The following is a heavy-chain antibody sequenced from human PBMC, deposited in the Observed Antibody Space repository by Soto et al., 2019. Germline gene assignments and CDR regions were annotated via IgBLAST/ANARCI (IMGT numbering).Heavy chain of an antibody. Sequence: SETLSLTCTVSGGSVSTGSYDWSWIRQPPGKGLEWIGKIFFTGSAHYNPSLRNRVTMSVDTSKDQFSLTLASVTAADTAVYYCARDGHGMDVWGQGTTVTVSS. CDR2: IFFTGSA. CDR3: ARDGHGMDV. V-gene: IGHV4-61*01. CDR1: GGSVSTGSYD. J-gene: IGHJ6*02.